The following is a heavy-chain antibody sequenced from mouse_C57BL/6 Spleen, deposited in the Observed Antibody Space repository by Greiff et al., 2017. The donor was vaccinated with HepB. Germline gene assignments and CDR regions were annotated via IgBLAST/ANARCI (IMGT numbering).Heavy chain of an antibody. D-gene: IGHD1-1*01. Sequence: VQLQQSGAELVKPGASVKISCKASGYAFSSYWMNWVKQRPGKGLEWIGQIYPGDGDTNYNGKFKGKATLTADKSSSTAYMQLSSLTSEDSAVYFCARGVTTVVATRDYFDYWGLGTTLTVSS. CDR3: ARGVTTVVATRDYFDY. CDR1: GYAFSSYW. J-gene: IGHJ2*01. CDR2: IYPGDGDT. V-gene: IGHV1-80*01.